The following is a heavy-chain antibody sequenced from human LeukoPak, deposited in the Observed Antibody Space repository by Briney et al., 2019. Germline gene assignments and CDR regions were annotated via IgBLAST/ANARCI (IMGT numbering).Heavy chain of an antibody. J-gene: IGHJ5*02. CDR2: ISSSGSTI. CDR1: GFTFSDYY. D-gene: IGHD3-22*01. CDR3: ARATSYYYDSSGMDP. Sequence: GGSLRLSCAASGFTFSDYYMSWIRQAPGKGLEWVSYISSSGSTIYYADSVKGRFTISRDNAKNSLYLQMNSLRAEDTAVYYCARATSYYYDSSGMDPWGQGTLVTVSS. V-gene: IGHV3-11*04.